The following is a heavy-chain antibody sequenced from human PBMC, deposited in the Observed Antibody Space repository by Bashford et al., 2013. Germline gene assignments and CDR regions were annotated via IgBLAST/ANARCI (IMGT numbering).Heavy chain of an antibody. D-gene: IGHD3-10*01. Sequence: SSETLSLTCAVSGGSISSSNWWSWVRQPPGKGLEWIGEIYHSGSTNYNPSLKSRVTISVDKSKNQFSLKLSSVTAADTAVYYCARYGGSGSYYFYHYYYYMDVWGQRGPRSPSP. CDR2: IYHSGST. J-gene: IGHJ6*03. CDR3: ARYGGSGSYYFYHYYYYMDV. CDR1: GGSISSSNW. V-gene: IGHV4-4*02.